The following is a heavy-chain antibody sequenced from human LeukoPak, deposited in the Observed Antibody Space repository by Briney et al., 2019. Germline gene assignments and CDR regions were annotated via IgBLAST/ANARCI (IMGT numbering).Heavy chain of an antibody. V-gene: IGHV3-11*04. D-gene: IGHD6-19*01. CDR1: GFTFSDYY. CDR2: ISSSGSTI. Sequence: GGSLRLSCAASGFTFSDYYMSWIPEAPGKGLEWVSYISSSGSTINYADSVKGRFTISRDNAKNSLYLQMNSLRAEDTAVYYCARRRSSGTDYWGQGTLVTVSS. CDR3: ARRRSSGTDY. J-gene: IGHJ4*02.